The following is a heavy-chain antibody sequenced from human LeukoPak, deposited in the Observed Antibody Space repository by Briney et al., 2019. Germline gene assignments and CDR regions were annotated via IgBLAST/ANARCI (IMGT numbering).Heavy chain of an antibody. Sequence: PGGSLRLSCAASGFTFSNYWMSWVRQAPGKGLEWVANIEEDGTREDYVDSVRGRFTVSRDKANNSVYLQMNSLRPEDPAVYYCVSQQLAPPWGQGPLVTVSS. CDR1: GFTFSNYW. D-gene: IGHD5-24*01. CDR3: VSQQLAPP. J-gene: IGHJ5*02. CDR2: IEEDGTRE. V-gene: IGHV3-7*01.